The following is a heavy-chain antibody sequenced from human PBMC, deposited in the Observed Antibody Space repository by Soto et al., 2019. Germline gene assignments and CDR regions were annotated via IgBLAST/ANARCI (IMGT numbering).Heavy chain of an antibody. Sequence: QVQLVQSGAEVKKPGASVKVSCKSSGYRFETYAMSWVRQAPGQGREWMGWISAYNIDTYYAQKFQDRVTMTTDTSTGTAYMELRSLTADDTAVYYCARGQGEIIGAMDVWGQGTTVTVSS. D-gene: IGHD3-10*01. CDR1: GYRFETYA. CDR3: ARGQGEIIGAMDV. V-gene: IGHV1-18*01. CDR2: ISAYNIDT. J-gene: IGHJ6*02.